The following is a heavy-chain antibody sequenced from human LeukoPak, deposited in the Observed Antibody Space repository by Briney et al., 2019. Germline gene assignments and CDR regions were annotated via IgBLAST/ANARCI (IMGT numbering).Heavy chain of an antibody. CDR1: GGSFSGYY. V-gene: IGHV4-34*01. CDR2: INHSGST. D-gene: IGHD2-2*01. CDR3: ARGDCSSTSCSRERTFDY. J-gene: IGHJ4*02. Sequence: PSETLSLTCAVYGGSFSGYYWSWIRQPPGKGLEWIGEINHSGSTNYNPSLKSRVTISVDTSKNQFSLKLSSVTAADTAVYYCARGDCSSTSCSRERTFDYWGQGTLVTVSS.